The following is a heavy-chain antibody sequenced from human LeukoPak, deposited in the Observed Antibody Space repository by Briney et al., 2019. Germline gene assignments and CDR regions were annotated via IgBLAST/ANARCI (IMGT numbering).Heavy chain of an antibody. CDR3: ARSGGFGATRYYYYGMDV. CDR1: GGSTSSSSYY. CDR2: IYYSGST. Sequence: SETLSLTCTVSGGSTSSSSYYWGWIRQPPGKGLEWIGGIYYSGSTYYNPSLKSRVTISVDTSKNQFSLKLSSVTAADTAVYYCARSGGFGATRYYYYGMDVWGQGTTVTVSS. V-gene: IGHV4-39*01. D-gene: IGHD3-10*01. J-gene: IGHJ6*02.